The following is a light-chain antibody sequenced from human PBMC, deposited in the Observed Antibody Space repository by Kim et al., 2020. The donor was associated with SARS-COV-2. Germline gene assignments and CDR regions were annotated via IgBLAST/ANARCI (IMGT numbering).Light chain of an antibody. J-gene: IGKJ2*01. V-gene: IGKV3-20*01. CDR1: QSVASNH. CDR3: QQYDNSPYT. CDR2: GTS. Sequence: LSPRERAPLACRASQSVASNHIAWFQQKPGQTPRLLIYGTSSRVTGIPDRFSASGSGTDFTLTISRLEPEDFAVYYCQQYDNSPYTFGQGTKLEI.